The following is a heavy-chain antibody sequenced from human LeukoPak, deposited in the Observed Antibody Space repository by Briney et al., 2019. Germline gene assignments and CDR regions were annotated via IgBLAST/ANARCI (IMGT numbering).Heavy chain of an antibody. CDR2: INPNSGGT. CDR1: GYTFTGYD. V-gene: IGHV1-2*06. D-gene: IGHD2-15*01. Sequence: ASVKVSCKASGYTFTGYDMHWVRQAPGQGLVWMGRINPNSGGTNYAQKFQGRVTMTRDTSISTAYMELIRLRSDDTAVYYCARDRVVDDAFDIWGQGTMVTVSS. CDR3: ARDRVVDDAFDI. J-gene: IGHJ3*02.